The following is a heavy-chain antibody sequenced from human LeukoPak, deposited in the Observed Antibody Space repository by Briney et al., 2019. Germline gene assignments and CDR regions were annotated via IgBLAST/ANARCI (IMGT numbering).Heavy chain of an antibody. CDR2: IYYSGST. D-gene: IGHD1-1*01. Sequence: SETLSLTCTVSDGSIGNYYWSWIRQPPGKGLEWIGYIYYSGSTNYNPSLKSRVTISVDTSQNQFSLKLISVTAADTAVYYCVRPESAGTKYRFDYWGQGALVTVSS. CDR3: VRPESAGTKYRFDY. V-gene: IGHV4-59*03. CDR1: DGSIGNYY. J-gene: IGHJ4*02.